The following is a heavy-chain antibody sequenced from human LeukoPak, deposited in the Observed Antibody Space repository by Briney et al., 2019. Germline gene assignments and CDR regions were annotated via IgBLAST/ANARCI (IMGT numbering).Heavy chain of an antibody. CDR3: TRYVVEVVAATIWFDP. D-gene: IGHD2-15*01. J-gene: IGHJ5*02. V-gene: IGHV3-49*03. CDR1: GFTFGDYA. Sequence: PGGSLRLSCTASGFTFGDYAMSWFRQAPGKGLEWVGFIRSKAYGGTTEYAASVKGRFTISRDDSKSIAYLQMNSLKTEDTAVYYCTRYVVEVVAATIWFDPWGQGTLVTVSS. CDR2: IRSKAYGGTT.